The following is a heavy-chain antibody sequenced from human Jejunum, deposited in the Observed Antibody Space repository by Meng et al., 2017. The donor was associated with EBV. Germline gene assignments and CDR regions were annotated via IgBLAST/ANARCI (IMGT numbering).Heavy chain of an antibody. CDR2: VSGTGGST. CDR1: GFTLSAYA. J-gene: IGHJ4*02. CDR3: VRDGYNYIPFDY. D-gene: IGHD5-24*01. V-gene: IGHV3-23*01. Sequence: EGQPLAVGGGLVQPGGSLGRSVVASGFTLSAYAMRWVRQAPGKGLEWVSHVSGTGGSTYYADSVKGRFTASRDNSKNMLFLQMNSLRADDTAIYYCVRDGYNYIPFDYWGQGTLVTVSS.